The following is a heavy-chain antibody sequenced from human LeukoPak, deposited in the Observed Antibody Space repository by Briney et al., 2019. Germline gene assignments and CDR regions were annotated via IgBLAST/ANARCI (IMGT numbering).Heavy chain of an antibody. V-gene: IGHV3-7*04. D-gene: IGHD5/OR15-5a*01. CDR2: IKQDGSEK. J-gene: IGHJ4*02. Sequence: GGSLRLSCAASRFTFNAYWMSWVRQAPGKGLEWVANIKQDGSEKYYVDSVKGRFIISRDNAKNSLFLQMNSMRADDTALDYCARDRSRGPSYADYWGQETLVTVSS. CDR1: RFTFNAYW. CDR3: ARDRSRGPSYADY.